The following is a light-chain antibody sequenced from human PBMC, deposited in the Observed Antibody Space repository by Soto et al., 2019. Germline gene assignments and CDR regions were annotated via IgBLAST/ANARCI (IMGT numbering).Light chain of an antibody. J-gene: IGKJ3*01. CDR2: GAS. CDR1: QSVTSNF. CDR3: HQYGSSPLT. Sequence: EIELTQSPGTLSLSPGERATLTRRASQSVTSNFLAWYQQKPGQAPRLLMYGASSRATGIPDRFSGSGSGTDFTLTISRLEPEDFALYYCHQYGSSPLTFGPGTKVDIK. V-gene: IGKV3-20*01.